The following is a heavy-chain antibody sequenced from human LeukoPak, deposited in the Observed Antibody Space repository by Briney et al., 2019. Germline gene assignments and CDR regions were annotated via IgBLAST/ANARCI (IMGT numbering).Heavy chain of an antibody. CDR1: GLTFSRYW. D-gene: IGHD6-6*01. J-gene: IGHJ4*02. CDR2: INSDGSNT. V-gene: IGHV3-74*03. Sequence: GGSLRLSCAASGLTFSRYWMHWVRQAPGKGLVWVSSINSDGSNTMYADSVKGRFTISRDNAKDTLYLQMNSLRAEDTAVYYCARLPTGSSLHYWGQGTLVTVSS. CDR3: ARLPTGSSLHY.